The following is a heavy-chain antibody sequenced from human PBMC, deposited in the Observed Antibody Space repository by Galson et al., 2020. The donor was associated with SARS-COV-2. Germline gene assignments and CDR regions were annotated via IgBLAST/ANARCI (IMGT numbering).Heavy chain of an antibody. CDR2: ITTSSTYI. V-gene: IGHV3-21*01. CDR3: ARTGTPHYYYSYYMDV. J-gene: IGHJ6*03. CDR1: GFTYSSYT. Sequence: SCAASGFTYSSYTMNWVRQVPGKGLEWVSSITTSSTYINYADSVKGRFTISRDNAKNSLYLLMNSLRAGDTAVYFCARTGTPHYYYSYYMDVWGKGTTVTVSS. D-gene: IGHD6-13*01.